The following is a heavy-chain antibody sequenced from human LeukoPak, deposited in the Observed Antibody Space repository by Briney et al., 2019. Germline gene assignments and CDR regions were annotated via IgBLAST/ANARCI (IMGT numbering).Heavy chain of an antibody. Sequence: SETLSLTCAVSGGSISSGGYSWSWIRQPPGKGLEWIGYIYHSGSPYYNPSLKNRVTISVHRSKNQFSLKLSSVTAADTAVYYCARLIRATNGMDVWGQGTTVTVSS. CDR1: GGSISSGGYS. CDR3: ARLIRATNGMDV. V-gene: IGHV4-30-2*01. J-gene: IGHJ6*02. CDR2: IYHSGSP. D-gene: IGHD1-26*01.